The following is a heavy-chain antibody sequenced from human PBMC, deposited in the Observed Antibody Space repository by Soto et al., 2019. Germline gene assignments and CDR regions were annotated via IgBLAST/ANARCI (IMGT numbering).Heavy chain of an antibody. J-gene: IGHJ4*02. Sequence: QVQLVESGGGVVQPGRSLRLSCAASGFTFSSYGMHWVRQAPGKGLEWVAVIWYDGSNKYYADSVKGRFTISRDNSKNTLYLQMNSLRAEDTAVYYCAREPSGYPFDYWGQGTLVTVSS. CDR1: GFTFSSYG. CDR2: IWYDGSNK. CDR3: AREPSGYPFDY. V-gene: IGHV3-30*19. D-gene: IGHD1-1*01.